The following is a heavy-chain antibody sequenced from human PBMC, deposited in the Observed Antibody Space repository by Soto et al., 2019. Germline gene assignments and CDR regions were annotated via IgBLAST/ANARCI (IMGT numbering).Heavy chain of an antibody. Sequence: ASVRVSCKVSGYTLTELSMHWVRQAPGKGLEWMGGFDPEDGETIYAQKLQGTVTMTEDTSTDTAYMELSSLRSEDTAVYYCSTALLDPLKSFDYSGQGPLLSVS. J-gene: IGHJ4*02. V-gene: IGHV1-24*01. CDR3: STALLDPLKSFDY. D-gene: IGHD3-3*01. CDR2: FDPEDGET. CDR1: GYTLTELS.